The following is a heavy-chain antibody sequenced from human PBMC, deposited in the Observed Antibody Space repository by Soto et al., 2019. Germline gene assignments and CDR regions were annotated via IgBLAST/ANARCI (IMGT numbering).Heavy chain of an antibody. CDR2: ITPRGGRT. CDR1: GYTLINYY. Sequence: ASVKVSCKGSGYTLINYYIDWVRQDPGQGLQWMGIITPRGGRTSDAQKLQDRVTMTRDTSTSTAYMELSSLRSEATAVYYCARGGYYDSSGYYPDYWG. CDR3: ARGGYYDSSGYYPDY. J-gene: IGHJ4*01. V-gene: IGHV1-46*04. D-gene: IGHD3-22*01.